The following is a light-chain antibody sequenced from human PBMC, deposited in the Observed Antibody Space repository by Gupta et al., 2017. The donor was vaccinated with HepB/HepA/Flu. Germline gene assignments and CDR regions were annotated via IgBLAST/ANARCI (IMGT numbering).Light chain of an antibody. Sequence: VLSPPPSVSGAPGQRVSISCTWSRSNIGAGYDVHWYQHHPRTAPKLLIYDDSKRPSGGPDRFSGSKSGTSASLAITGLQADDEADYYCQSYDTSLSGVVFGGGIKLTVI. CDR2: DDS. J-gene: IGLJ3*02. CDR3: QSYDTSLSGVV. CDR1: RSNIGAGYD. V-gene: IGLV1-40*01.